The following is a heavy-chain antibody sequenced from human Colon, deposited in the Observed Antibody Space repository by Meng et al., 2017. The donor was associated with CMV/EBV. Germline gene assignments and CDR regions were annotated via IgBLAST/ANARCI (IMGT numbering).Heavy chain of an antibody. CDR2: IDWDDDK. V-gene: IGHV2-70D*14. Sequence: SGPTLVKPTQTVTLTCTFSGFSLTTSGMRVSWIRQPPGKALEWLARIDWDDDKFYNTALKTRLTISKDTSKNQVALTMTNMDPVDTATYYCARMSDFWSGYYDYWGQGTLVTVSS. J-gene: IGHJ4*02. CDR3: ARMSDFWSGYYDY. CDR1: GFSLTTSGMR. D-gene: IGHD3-3*01.